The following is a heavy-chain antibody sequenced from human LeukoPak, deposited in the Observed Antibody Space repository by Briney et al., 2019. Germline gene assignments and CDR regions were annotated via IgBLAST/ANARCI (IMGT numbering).Heavy chain of an antibody. V-gene: IGHV3-23*01. CDR3: AKDDGYGRF. CDR1: GFTFSSYA. CDR2: IGGSGGGT. Sequence: GGSLRLSCAASGFTFSSYAMNWARQAPGKGLEWVSVIGGSGGGTYYADSVKGRFTISRDNSKNTMYLQMNSLRAEDTAVYYCAKDDGYGRFWGQGTLVTVSS. D-gene: IGHD2-21*02. J-gene: IGHJ4*02.